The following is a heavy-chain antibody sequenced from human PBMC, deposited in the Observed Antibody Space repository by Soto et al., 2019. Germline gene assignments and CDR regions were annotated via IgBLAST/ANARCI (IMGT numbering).Heavy chain of an antibody. CDR3: ARKFYSDSGGYYY. CDR2: ISGSAGST. V-gene: IGHV3-23*01. D-gene: IGHD3-22*01. CDR1: GFTFSSYV. Sequence: GGSLRLSCAASGFTFSSYVMTWVRQAPGKGLEWVSSISGSAGSTFYADSVKGRFTISRDTSKNTLYLQMNSLRAEDTAVYYCARKFYSDSGGYYYWGQGTLVTVSS. J-gene: IGHJ4*02.